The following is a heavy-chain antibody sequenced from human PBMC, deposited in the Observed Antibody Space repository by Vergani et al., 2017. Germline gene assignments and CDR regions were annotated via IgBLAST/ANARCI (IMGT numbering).Heavy chain of an antibody. Sequence: QVQLQESGPGLLKPSQTLSLTCTVSGGSVSSGGYYWSWIRQHPGKGLGWIGSIYYTGSTYYNSSLKSRVTISVDPSKNQFSLKLSSVTAADTAVYYCARRAGYSYGLRYFDLWGRGTLVTVSS. CDR2: IYYTGST. CDR3: ARRAGYSYGLRYFDL. D-gene: IGHD5-18*01. J-gene: IGHJ2*01. CDR1: GGSVSSGGYY. V-gene: IGHV4-31*03.